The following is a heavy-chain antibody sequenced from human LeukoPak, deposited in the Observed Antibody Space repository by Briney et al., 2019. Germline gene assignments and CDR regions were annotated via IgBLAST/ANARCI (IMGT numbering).Heavy chain of an antibody. J-gene: IGHJ6*02. CDR2: INHSGST. V-gene: IGHV4-34*01. CDR1: GGSFSGYY. Sequence: SETLSLTCAVYGGSFSGYYWSWIRQPPGKGPEWIGEINHSGSTNYNPSLKSRVTISVDTSKNQFSLKLSSVTATDTAVYYCARAVESGYYYYYYGMDVWGQGTTVTVSS. D-gene: IGHD1-14*01. CDR3: ARAVESGYYYYYYGMDV.